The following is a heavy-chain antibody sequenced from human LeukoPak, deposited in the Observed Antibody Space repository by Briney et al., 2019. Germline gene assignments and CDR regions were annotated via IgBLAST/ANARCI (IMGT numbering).Heavy chain of an antibody. J-gene: IGHJ3*02. V-gene: IGHV3-23*01. CDR2: ISGSGGST. CDR3: AKPSRDGYNWNAFDI. CDR1: GFTFSSYA. Sequence: GGSLRLSCAASGFTFSSYAMSWVRQAPGRGLEWVSAISGSGGSTYYADSVKGRLTISGDNSKNTLYLQMNSLRAEDTAVYYCAKPSRDGYNWNAFDIWGQGTMVAVSS. D-gene: IGHD5-24*01.